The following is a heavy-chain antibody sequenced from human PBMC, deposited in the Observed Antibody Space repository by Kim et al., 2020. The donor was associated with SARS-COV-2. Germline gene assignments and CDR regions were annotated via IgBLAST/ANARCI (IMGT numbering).Heavy chain of an antibody. V-gene: IGHV3-23*01. Sequence: GGSLRLSCAASGFTFTSYAMSWVRQAPGEGLEWVSSIGSSGGDISYADSVKGRFTISRDNSKNTLYLQMNRLRDEDTALYYCAGKWPGSRPFDYWGQGTLVTVSS. J-gene: IGHJ4*02. CDR1: GFTFTSYA. D-gene: IGHD2-8*01. CDR2: IGSSGGDI. CDR3: AGKWPGSRPFDY.